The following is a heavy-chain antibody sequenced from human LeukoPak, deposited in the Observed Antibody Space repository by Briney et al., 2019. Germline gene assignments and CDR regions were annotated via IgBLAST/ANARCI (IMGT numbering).Heavy chain of an antibody. CDR2: INHSGST. J-gene: IGHJ4*02. D-gene: IGHD4-11*01. CDR3: AGAEINDYNRY. V-gene: IGHV4-34*01. CDR1: GGSFSGYY. Sequence: PSETLSLTCAVYGGSFSGYYWSWIRQPPRKGLEWIGEINHSGSTNYNPSLKSRVTISVDTSKNQFSLKLSSVTAADTAVYYCAGAEINDYNRYWGQGILVIVSS.